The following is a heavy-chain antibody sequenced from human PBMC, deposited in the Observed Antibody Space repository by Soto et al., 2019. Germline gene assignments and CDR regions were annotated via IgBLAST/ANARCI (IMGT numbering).Heavy chain of an antibody. V-gene: IGHV1-69*13. CDR2: IIPIFGTA. CDR1: GGTFSSYA. D-gene: IGHD5-18*01. J-gene: IGHJ4*02. CDR3: ARDPDHPYSYGTGFDY. Sequence: GASVKVSCKASGGTFSSYAISWVRQAPGRGLEWMGGIIPIFGTANYAQKFQGRVTITADESTSTAYMELSSLRSEDTAVYYCARDPDHPYSYGTGFDYWGQGTLVTVSS.